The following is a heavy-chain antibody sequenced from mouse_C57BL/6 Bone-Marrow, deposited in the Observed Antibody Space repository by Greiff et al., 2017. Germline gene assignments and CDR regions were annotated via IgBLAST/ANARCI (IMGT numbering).Heavy chain of an antibody. Sequence: QVQLQQPGAELVRPGPSVTLSCKASGYPFTSYWMHWVKQRPGQGLEWIGVIDPSDSYTNYNQKFKGKATLTVDTSSSTAYMHLSSLTSEDSAVYYCARWVYWGQGTLVTVSA. J-gene: IGHJ3*01. CDR2: IDPSDSYT. V-gene: IGHV1-59*01. CDR1: GYPFTSYW. CDR3: ARWVY.